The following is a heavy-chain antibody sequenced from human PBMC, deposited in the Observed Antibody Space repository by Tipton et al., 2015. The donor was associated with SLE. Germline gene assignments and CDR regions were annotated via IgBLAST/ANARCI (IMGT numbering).Heavy chain of an antibody. D-gene: IGHD1-26*01. CDR1: GFTFSSYA. CDR3: ARGTYSGNYPPND. CDR2: ISYDGSNK. Sequence: SLRLSCAASGFTFSSYAMHWVRQAPGKGLEWVAVISYDGSNKYYADSVKGRFTISRDNSKNTLYLQMNSLRAEDTAVYYCARGTYSGNYPPNDWGQGTLVTVSS. J-gene: IGHJ4*02. V-gene: IGHV3-30*04.